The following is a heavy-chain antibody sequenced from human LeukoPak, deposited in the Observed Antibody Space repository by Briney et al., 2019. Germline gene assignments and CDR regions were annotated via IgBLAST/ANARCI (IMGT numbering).Heavy chain of an antibody. Sequence: GGSLRLSCAASGFTLTNYWMSWVRQAPGKGLEWVASINQDGSEKYYVDSVKGRFTVSRDNAKNSVYLQMNSLRTEDTAIYYCAGAWSRVDGFDIWGQGTMVTVSS. CDR3: AGAWSRVDGFDI. D-gene: IGHD2-8*02. V-gene: IGHV3-7*01. J-gene: IGHJ3*02. CDR2: INQDGSEK. CDR1: GFTLTNYW.